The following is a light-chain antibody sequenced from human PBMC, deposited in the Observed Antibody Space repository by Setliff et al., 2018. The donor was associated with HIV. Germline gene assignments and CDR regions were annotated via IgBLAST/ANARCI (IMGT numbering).Light chain of an antibody. CDR3: SSFTGTNTYV. CDR1: SSDIGNYNY. V-gene: IGLV2-14*03. J-gene: IGLJ1*01. Sequence: QSVLTQPASVSGSPGQSITISCIGTSSDIGNYNYVSWYQQHPGMAPKLMIYDVSNRPSGVSNRFSGSKSGSTASLTISGLQAEDEADYYCSSFTGTNTYVFGTGTKVTV. CDR2: DVS.